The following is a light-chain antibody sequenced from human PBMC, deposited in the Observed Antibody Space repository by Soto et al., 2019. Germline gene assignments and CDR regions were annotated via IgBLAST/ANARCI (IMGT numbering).Light chain of an antibody. V-gene: IGKV1-39*01. CDR2: AAS. CDR1: QSISSY. Sequence: DIQMSHTPSSLVASLGDGVTITCRASQSISSYLNWYQQKPGKAPKLLIYAASSLQSGVPSRFSGSGSGTDFTLTISSLQPEDFATYYCQQSYSTPPTFGQGTKVDIK. CDR3: QQSYSTPPT. J-gene: IGKJ1*01.